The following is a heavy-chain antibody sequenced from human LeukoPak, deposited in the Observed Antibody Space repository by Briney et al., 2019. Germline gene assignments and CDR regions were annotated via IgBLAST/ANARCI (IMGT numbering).Heavy chain of an antibody. Sequence: PGGSLRLSCAASGFIFSNHGIHWVRQTPGKGLEWLAVISYEAKTTFYAESVKGRFTISRDNSKNTVYLQMNSLRAEDTAVYYCAKGHLLWFGEQRDAFDIWGQGTMVTVSS. CDR1: GFIFSNHG. D-gene: IGHD3-10*01. J-gene: IGHJ3*02. CDR3: AKGHLLWFGEQRDAFDI. V-gene: IGHV3-30*18. CDR2: ISYEAKTT.